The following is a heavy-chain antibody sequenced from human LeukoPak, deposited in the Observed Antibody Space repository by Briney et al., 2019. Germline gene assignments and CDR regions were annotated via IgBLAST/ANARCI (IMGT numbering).Heavy chain of an antibody. CDR2: INHSGST. D-gene: IGHD2-2*02. V-gene: IGHV4-34*01. CDR1: GGSSSGYY. CDR3: ATQLDIVVVPAAKPADY. Sequence: SETLSLTCAVYGGSSSGYYWSWIRQPPGKGLEWIGEINHSGSTNYNPSLKSRVTISVDTSKNQFSLKLISVTAADTAVYYCATQLDIVVVPAAKPADYWGQGTLVTVSS. J-gene: IGHJ4*02.